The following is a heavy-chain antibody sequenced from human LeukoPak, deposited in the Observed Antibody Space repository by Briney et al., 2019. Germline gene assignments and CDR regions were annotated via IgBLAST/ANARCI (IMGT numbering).Heavy chain of an antibody. CDR3: ARVTASCSGGSCYSLTYVGRYYYYMDV. CDR2: INHSGST. V-gene: IGHV4-34*01. D-gene: IGHD2-15*01. Sequence: SETLSLTCAVYGGSFSGYYWSWVRQPPGKGLEWMGEINHSGSTNYNPALKSRGTISLDTTKNQFSLKLGSVTAADKAVYYCARVTASCSGGSCYSLTYVGRYYYYMDVWGKGTTVTVYS. CDR1: GGSFSGYY. J-gene: IGHJ6*03.